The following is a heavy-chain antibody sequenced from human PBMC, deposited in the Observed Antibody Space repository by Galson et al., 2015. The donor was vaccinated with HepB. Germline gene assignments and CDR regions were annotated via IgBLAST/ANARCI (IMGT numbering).Heavy chain of an antibody. CDR2: IFGPSGTT. Sequence: SVKVSCKASGYSFTSYHVHWVRQAPGQGLEWMGVIFGPSGTTQYAQNFQDRVTMTRDTSTTTVYMELSSLRSDDTAVYYCAREPPGTTAFDFWGQGTMVSVSS. V-gene: IGHV1-46*01. D-gene: IGHD1-1*01. CDR3: AREPPGTTAFDF. J-gene: IGHJ3*01. CDR1: GYSFTSYH.